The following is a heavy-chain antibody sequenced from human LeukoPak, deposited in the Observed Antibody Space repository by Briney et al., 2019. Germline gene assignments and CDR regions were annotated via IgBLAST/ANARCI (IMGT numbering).Heavy chain of an antibody. Sequence: GGSLRLSCAASGSSLSDYWMTWVRQAPGKGLECVGNIKFDGSEIYYLASVRGRFSISRDNAKNSLYLQMHSLRVEDTAVYYCTRDLNHDSSGWGQGTLVTVSS. CDR1: GSSLSDYW. D-gene: IGHD3-22*01. CDR2: IKFDGSEI. CDR3: TRDLNHDSSG. J-gene: IGHJ4*02. V-gene: IGHV3-7*01.